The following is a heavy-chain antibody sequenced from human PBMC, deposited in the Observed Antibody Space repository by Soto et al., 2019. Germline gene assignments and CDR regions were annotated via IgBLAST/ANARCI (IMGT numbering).Heavy chain of an antibody. CDR2: ISDSGGST. CDR1: GFTFSNYA. Sequence: GGSLRLSCAASGFTFSNYAMSWVRQAPGKGLEWVSAISDSGGSTYYADSVKGRFTISRDNSKNTLYLQMNSLRAEDTAVYYCAKETGYFDFWSGYFVGVDVWGQGTTVTVSS. D-gene: IGHD3-3*01. CDR3: AKETGYFDFWSGYFVGVDV. J-gene: IGHJ6*02. V-gene: IGHV3-23*01.